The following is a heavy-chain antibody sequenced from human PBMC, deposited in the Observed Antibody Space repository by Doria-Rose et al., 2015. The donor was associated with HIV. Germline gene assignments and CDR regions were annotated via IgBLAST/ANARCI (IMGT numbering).Heavy chain of an antibody. Sequence: VQLVQSGGGLLQPGRALRLSCAASGFRLDDYAMHWVRQTPGKGLALVAGISWNSDTIDYADSVKGRFTISRDNAKNSLYLQMNSLRAEDTALYYCTKRRGVTDIDPFDIWGQGTMVIVSS. D-gene: IGHD2-21*02. CDR2: ISWNSDTI. J-gene: IGHJ3*02. V-gene: IGHV3-9*01. CDR1: GFRLDDYA. CDR3: TKRRGVTDIDPFDI.